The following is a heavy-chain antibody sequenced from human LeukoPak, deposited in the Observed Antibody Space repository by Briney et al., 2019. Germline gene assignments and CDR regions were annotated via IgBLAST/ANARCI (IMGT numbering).Heavy chain of an antibody. J-gene: IGHJ6*03. D-gene: IGHD1-26*01. Sequence: GASVKVSCKASGGTFSSYAISWVRQAPGQGLEWMGGIIPIFGTANYAQKFQGRVTITADESTSTAYMELSSLRSEDTAVYYCARDPSGALMADYYYYYYMDVWGKGTTVTVSS. CDR2: IIPIFGTA. CDR1: GGTFSSYA. V-gene: IGHV1-69*13. CDR3: ARDPSGALMADYYYYYYMDV.